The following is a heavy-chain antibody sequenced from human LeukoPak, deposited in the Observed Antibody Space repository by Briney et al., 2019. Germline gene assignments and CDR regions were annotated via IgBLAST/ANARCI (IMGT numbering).Heavy chain of an antibody. CDR2: IYYSGST. V-gene: IGHV4-59*08. Sequence: PSETLSLTCTVSGGSISSYYWSWIRQPPGKGLEWIGYIYYSGSTNYNPSLKSRVTISVDTSKNHFSLKLSSVTAADTAVYYCARRVHYGDYFDYWGQGTLVTVSS. CDR3: ARRVHYGDYFDY. J-gene: IGHJ4*02. D-gene: IGHD4-17*01. CDR1: GGSISSYY.